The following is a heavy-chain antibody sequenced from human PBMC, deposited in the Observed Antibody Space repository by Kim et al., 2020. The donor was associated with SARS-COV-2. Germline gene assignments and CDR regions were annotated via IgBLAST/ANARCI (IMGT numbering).Heavy chain of an antibody. D-gene: IGHD3-22*01. V-gene: IGHV4-39*01. Sequence: PSLRGRVTISVYTSKNQFSLRLSSVTAADTAVYYCARLCITMIYDYGMDVWGQGTTVTVSS. CDR3: ARLCITMIYDYGMDV. J-gene: IGHJ6*02.